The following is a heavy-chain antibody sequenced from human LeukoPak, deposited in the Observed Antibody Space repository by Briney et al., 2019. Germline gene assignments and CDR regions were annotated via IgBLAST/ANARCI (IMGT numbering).Heavy chain of an antibody. Sequence: GGSLRLSCAASGFTFSSYALHWFRQAPGTGPEWVAVISYDGRNKYYGESMKGRFTISRDNSRNTLSLQMDSLRGEDTAVYYCVREGATYYDILTGYYHLDYWGQGTLVTVSS. CDR2: ISYDGRNK. D-gene: IGHD3-9*01. CDR3: VREGATYYDILTGYYHLDY. V-gene: IGHV3-30*01. CDR1: GFTFSSYA. J-gene: IGHJ4*02.